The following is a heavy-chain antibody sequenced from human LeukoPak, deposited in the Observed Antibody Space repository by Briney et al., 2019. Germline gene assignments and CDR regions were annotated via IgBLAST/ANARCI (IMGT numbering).Heavy chain of an antibody. Sequence: GGSLRLSCAASGFTFSSYGMSWVRQAPGKGLEWVSAISGSGGSTYYADSVKGRFTISRDNSKNTLYLQMNSLRAEDTAVYYCAKNSHYYDSSGYYIAFFDYWGQGTLVTVSS. CDR1: GFTFSSYG. CDR2: ISGSGGST. CDR3: AKNSHYYDSSGYYIAFFDY. V-gene: IGHV3-23*01. D-gene: IGHD3-22*01. J-gene: IGHJ4*02.